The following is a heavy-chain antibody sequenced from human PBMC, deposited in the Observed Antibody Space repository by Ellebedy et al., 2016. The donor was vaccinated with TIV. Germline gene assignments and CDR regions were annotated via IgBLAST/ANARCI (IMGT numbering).Heavy chain of an antibody. CDR1: GFTFSSYA. D-gene: IGHD2-15*01. V-gene: IGHV1-8*02. CDR3: ARGLNHGGLVPEDY. J-gene: IGHJ4*02. CDR2: MNPNSGNT. Sequence: GGSLRLSCAASGFTFSSYAINWVRQATGQGLEWMGWMNPNSGNTGYAQKFQGRVTMTRNTSISTAYMELRSLRSDDTAVYYCARGLNHGGLVPEDYWGQGTLVTVSS.